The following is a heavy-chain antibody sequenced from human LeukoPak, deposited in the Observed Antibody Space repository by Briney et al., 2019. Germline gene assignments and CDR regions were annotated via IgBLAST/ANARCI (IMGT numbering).Heavy chain of an antibody. CDR3: ARRTRSAATRVGYYFDY. D-gene: IGHD6-13*01. CDR2: IYYSGST. CDR1: GGSISSYY. Sequence: SETLSLTCTVSGGSISSYYWSWIRQPPGKGLEWIGYIYYSGSTNYNPSLKSRVTISVDTSKNQFSLKLSSVTAADTAVYYCARRTRSAATRVGYYFDYWGQGTLVTVSS. J-gene: IGHJ4*02. V-gene: IGHV4-59*12.